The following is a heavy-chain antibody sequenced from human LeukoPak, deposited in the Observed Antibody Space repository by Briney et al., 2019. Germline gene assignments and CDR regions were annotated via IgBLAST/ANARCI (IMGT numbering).Heavy chain of an antibody. CDR2: INHSGST. D-gene: IGHD3-22*01. V-gene: IGHV4-34*01. CDR1: GGSFSGYY. CDR3: ARGVTTYYYDSSGYGYYFDY. J-gene: IGHJ4*02. Sequence: SETLSLTCAVYGGSFSGYYWSWIRQPPGKGLEWIGEINHSGSTNYNPSLKSRVTISVDTSKNQFSLKLSSVTAADTAVYYCARGVTTYYYDSSGYGYYFDYWGQGTLVTVSS.